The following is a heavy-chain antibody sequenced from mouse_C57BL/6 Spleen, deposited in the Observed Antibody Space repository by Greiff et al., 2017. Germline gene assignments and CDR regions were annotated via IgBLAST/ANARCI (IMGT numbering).Heavy chain of an antibody. J-gene: IGHJ1*03. Sequence: QVQLQQPGAELVKPGASVKLSCKASGYTFTSYWMHWVKQRPGQGLEWIGMIHPNSGSTNYNEKFKSKATLTVDKSSSTAYMQLSSLTSEDSAVYYCARDYDGSSWYFDVWGTGTTVTVSS. CDR1: GYTFTSYW. D-gene: IGHD1-1*01. CDR2: IHPNSGST. V-gene: IGHV1-64*01. CDR3: ARDYDGSSWYFDV.